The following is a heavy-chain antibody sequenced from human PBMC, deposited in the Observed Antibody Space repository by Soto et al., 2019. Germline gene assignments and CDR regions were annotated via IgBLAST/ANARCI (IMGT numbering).Heavy chain of an antibody. CDR1: GFTFSSYA. CDR2: ISGSDDST. CDR3: AKRSSASTFDY. D-gene: IGHD6-6*01. Sequence: EVQLLESGGGLVQPGESLRLSCAASGFTFSSYAMSWVRQAPGKGLEWVSVISGSDDSTYYADSVKGRFTISRANSKNTQYLQMNRLRAQDTAVYYCAKRSSASTFDYWGQGTLVTVSP. V-gene: IGHV3-23*01. J-gene: IGHJ4*02.